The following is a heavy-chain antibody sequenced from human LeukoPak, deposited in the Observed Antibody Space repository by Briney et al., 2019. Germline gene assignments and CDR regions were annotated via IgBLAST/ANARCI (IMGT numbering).Heavy chain of an antibody. CDR3: ARGRGYSYGPGWFDP. CDR2: INHSGST. V-gene: IGHV4-34*01. CDR1: GGSFSGYY. Sequence: SETQSLTCAVYGGSFSGYYWSWIRQPPGKGLEWIGEINHSGSTNYNPSLKSRVTISVDTSKNQFSLKLSSVTAADTAVYYCARGRGYSYGPGWFDPWGQGTLVTVSS. D-gene: IGHD5-18*01. J-gene: IGHJ5*02.